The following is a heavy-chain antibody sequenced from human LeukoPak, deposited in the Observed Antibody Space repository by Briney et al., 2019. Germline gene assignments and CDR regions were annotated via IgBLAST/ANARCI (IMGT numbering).Heavy chain of an antibody. CDR3: ARQSVGATHPVSDY. Sequence: PSETLSLTCTVSGGSISSYYWSWIRQPPGKGLEWIGYIYYSGSTNYNPSLKSRVTISVDTSKNQFSLKLSSVTAADTAVYYCARQSVGATHPVSDYWGQGTLVTVSS. J-gene: IGHJ4*02. CDR2: IYYSGST. V-gene: IGHV4-59*01. D-gene: IGHD1-26*01. CDR1: GGSISSYY.